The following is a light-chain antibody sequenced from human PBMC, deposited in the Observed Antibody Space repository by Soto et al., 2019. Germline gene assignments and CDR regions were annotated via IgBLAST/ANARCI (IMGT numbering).Light chain of an antibody. CDR2: GNS. Sequence: QSVLTQPPSASGTPGQRVTLSCSGSSSNIGYNAVNWYQQLPGKAPKLLMHGNSQRPSGVPDRFSGSKSGPSASLASSGLRTEDEADYYCSAWDDRLSGVVFGGGTKLTVL. CDR1: SSNIGYNA. V-gene: IGLV1-47*02. J-gene: IGLJ3*02. CDR3: SAWDDRLSGVV.